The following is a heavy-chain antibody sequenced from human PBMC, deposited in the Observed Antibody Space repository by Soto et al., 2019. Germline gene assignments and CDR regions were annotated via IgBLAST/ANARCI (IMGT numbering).Heavy chain of an antibody. CDR1: GDSISTSGHY. CDR2: IDYRGST. D-gene: IGHD3-9*01. J-gene: IGHJ5*02. Sequence: PSETLSLTCTVSGDSISTSGHYWGWIRQPPGKALEWIAGIDYRGSTLYNPSLRSRITMSIDTTKKFFSLKLTSVSASDTALYYGTRLLTPYDTPGPSWFGPWGQGTLVTVSS. V-gene: IGHV4-39*02. CDR3: TRLLTPYDTPGPSWFGP.